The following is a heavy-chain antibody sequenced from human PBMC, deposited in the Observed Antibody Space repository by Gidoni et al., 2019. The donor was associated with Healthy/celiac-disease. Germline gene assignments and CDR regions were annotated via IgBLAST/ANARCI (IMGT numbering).Heavy chain of an antibody. CDR3: ARLGYCSSPTCYYDY. V-gene: IGHV3-64D*06. D-gene: IGHD2-2*03. Sequence: EVQLLESGGGLVQPGGSLRLSCSASGFTFSSYSMHWVRQAPGKGLECVSAVTGNGGSTYYADSVKGRFTISRDNSKNTLYLQMSGLRAEDTAVYSCARLGYCSSPTCYYDYWGQGTVVTVSS. CDR1: GFTFSSYS. CDR2: VTGNGGST. J-gene: IGHJ4*02.